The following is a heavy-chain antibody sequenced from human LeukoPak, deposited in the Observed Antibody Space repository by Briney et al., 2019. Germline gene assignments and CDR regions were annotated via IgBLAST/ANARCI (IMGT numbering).Heavy chain of an antibody. CDR2: ISSSDGGT. V-gene: IGHV3-23*01. D-gene: IGHD7-27*01. CDR1: GFTFSSYA. CDR3: AKDGGLWVSAHWGDS. Sequence: GGSLRLSCAGSGFTFSSYAMAWVRQTPEKGLEWVAIISSSDGGTYYIDSVKGRFTVSRDNSKNTLFLQMNSLRAEDTAVYYCAKDGGLWVSAHWGDSWGRGTLVTVSS. J-gene: IGHJ4*02.